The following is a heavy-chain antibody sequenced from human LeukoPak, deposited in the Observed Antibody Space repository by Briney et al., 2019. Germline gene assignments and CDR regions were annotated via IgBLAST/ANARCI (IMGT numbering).Heavy chain of an antibody. J-gene: IGHJ6*03. D-gene: IGHD3-16*01. CDR1: GITFNYG. CDR3: AKEGDQFRGYLDA. CDR2: IWYDGSKT. Sequence: GGSLRLSCAVSGITFNYGMHWVRQAPGKGLECVAIIWYDGSKTLYADFVKGRFTISRDNSQNTLYLQMNSLRDDDTAVYYRAKEGDQFRGYLDAWGKGTTVTVSS. V-gene: IGHV3-33*06.